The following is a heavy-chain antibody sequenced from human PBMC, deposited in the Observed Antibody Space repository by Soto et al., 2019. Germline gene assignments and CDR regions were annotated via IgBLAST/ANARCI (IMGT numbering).Heavy chain of an antibody. CDR3: ARDLGSGYSGYGPRYYYYGMDV. V-gene: IGHV1-18*04. Sequence: ASVKVSCKXSGYTFTSYGISWVRQAPGQGLEWMGWISAYNGNTNYAQKLQGRVTMTTDTSTSTAYMELRSLRSDDTAVYYCARDLGSGYSGYGPRYYYYGMDVWGQGTTVTVSS. D-gene: IGHD5-12*01. CDR2: ISAYNGNT. CDR1: GYTFTSYG. J-gene: IGHJ6*02.